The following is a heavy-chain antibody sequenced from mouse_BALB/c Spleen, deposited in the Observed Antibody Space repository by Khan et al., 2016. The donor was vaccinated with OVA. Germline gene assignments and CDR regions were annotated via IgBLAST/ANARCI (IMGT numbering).Heavy chain of an antibody. CDR1: GYAFSNYW. Sequence: LQQPGSELVRPGASVKLSCKTSGYAFSNYWMHWVRQRPGLGLEWIGNIYPGSNSPNYDEKFKRKATLTVDTSSSTAYMQLRSLTSEDSAVYYCTRGTTAPYVMDFWGQGTSVTVSS. CDR2: IYPGSNSP. J-gene: IGHJ4*01. V-gene: IGHV1S22*01. CDR3: TRGTTAPYVMDF. D-gene: IGHD1-2*01.